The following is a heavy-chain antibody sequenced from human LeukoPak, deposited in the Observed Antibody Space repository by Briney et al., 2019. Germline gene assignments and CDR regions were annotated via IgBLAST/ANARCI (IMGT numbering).Heavy chain of an antibody. J-gene: IGHJ4*02. V-gene: IGHV3-23*01. Sequence: TGGSLRLSCAASGFTFSSYAMSWVRQAPGKGLEWVSAISGSGGSTYYADSVKGRFTISRDNSKNTLYLQMNSLRAEDTAVYYCATYSRAHHKTFDDWGQGTLVTVSS. CDR1: GFTFSSYA. CDR3: ATYSRAHHKTFDD. D-gene: IGHD1-26*01. CDR2: ISGSGGST.